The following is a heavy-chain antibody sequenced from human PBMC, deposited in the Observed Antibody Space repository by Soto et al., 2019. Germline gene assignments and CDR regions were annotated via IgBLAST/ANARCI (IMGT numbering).Heavy chain of an antibody. CDR2: IYYSGYT. J-gene: IGHJ5*02. Sequence: QVQLQESGPGLVKPSETLSLTCTVSGGSVSTADYYWSWVRQPPGKGLECIGYIYYSGYTNYNPSLKSRASMSVDASKTQFSLKLSSVSAADTAVNYCARQIPDGNWFDPLGQGILVTVSS. CDR3: ARQIPDGNWFDP. CDR1: GGSVSTADYY. D-gene: IGHD2-21*01. V-gene: IGHV4-61*08.